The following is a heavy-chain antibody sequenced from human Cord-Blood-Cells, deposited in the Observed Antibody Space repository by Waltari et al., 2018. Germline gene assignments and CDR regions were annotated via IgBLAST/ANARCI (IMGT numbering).Heavy chain of an antibody. D-gene: IGHD6-13*01. J-gene: IGHJ4*02. CDR2: INHSGST. V-gene: IGHV4-34*01. CDR3: ARGSSSFDY. CDR1: GGSFSGYY. Sequence: QVQLQQWGAGLLKPSETLSLTCAVYGGSFSGYYWGWIRQPPGKGLEGIGEINHSGSTNYNPSLKSRVTISVDTSNNQFSLELSSVTAADTAVYYCARGSSSFDYWGQGTLVTVSS.